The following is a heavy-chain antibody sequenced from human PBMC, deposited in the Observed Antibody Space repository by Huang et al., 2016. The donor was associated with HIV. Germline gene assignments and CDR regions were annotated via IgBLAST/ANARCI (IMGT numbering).Heavy chain of an antibody. CDR3: ARSPYDASGSSLNYFDY. D-gene: IGHD3-22*01. CDR2: IYSNGRT. J-gene: IGHJ4*02. CDR1: GGLIRSGGYY. V-gene: IGHV4-30-4*08. Sequence: QVQLQESGPGLVKPSQTLSLTCTVSGGLIRSGGYYWSWIRQPPGKGLEWIGNIYSNGRTYYNPSLRSRVSISVDTSKNQFSLKLTSVTAADTAVFFCARSPYDASGSSLNYFDYWGQGTLVTVSS.